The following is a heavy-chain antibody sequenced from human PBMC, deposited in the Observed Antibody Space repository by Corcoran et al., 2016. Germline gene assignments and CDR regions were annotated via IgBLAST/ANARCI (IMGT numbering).Heavy chain of an antibody. CDR1: GGSITSTDYY. CDR2: FFYSGNT. J-gene: IGHJ5*02. V-gene: IGHV4-39*07. Sequence: QLQLQESGPGLVKPSETLSLTCTVSGGSITSTDYYWAWIRQPPGKGLDWIGTFFYSGNTYYNPSLKSRVSISADTSKNQFSLKLNSVTAADTAVYYCAESSSWYGDWFDPWGQGTLVTVSS. CDR3: AESSSWYGDWFDP. D-gene: IGHD6-13*01.